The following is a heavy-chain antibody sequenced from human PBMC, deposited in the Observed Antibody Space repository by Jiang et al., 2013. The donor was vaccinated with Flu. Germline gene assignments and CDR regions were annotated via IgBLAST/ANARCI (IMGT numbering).Heavy chain of an antibody. Sequence: QTLTLNCTFSGFSLGTSGVGVGWIRQPPGKALEWLALIYWDGDKRYSPSLKSRLIISKDTSKNQVFLTMTNMDPVDTATYYCVHRHGLYSPSRDFDYWGQGTLVTVSP. CDR3: VHRHGLYSPSRDFDY. D-gene: IGHD2-8*01. CDR1: GFSLGTSGVG. J-gene: IGHJ4*02. CDR2: IYWDGDK. V-gene: IGHV2-5*02.